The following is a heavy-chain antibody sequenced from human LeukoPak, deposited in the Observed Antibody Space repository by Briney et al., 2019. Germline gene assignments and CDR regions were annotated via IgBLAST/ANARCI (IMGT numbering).Heavy chain of an antibody. J-gene: IGHJ4*02. CDR2: IYYSGST. Sequence: PSETLSLTCTVSGGSIRNSSFFWGWVRQSPGKGLEWIASIYYSGSTYYNPSLKSRVTITLDTSKNQFSLTLNSVTAADRAVYYCATEDVVVPTAAQRPIDFWGPGKLVTVSS. V-gene: IGHV4-39*02. D-gene: IGHD2-2*01. CDR3: ATEDVVVPTAAQRPIDF. CDR1: GGSIRNSSFF.